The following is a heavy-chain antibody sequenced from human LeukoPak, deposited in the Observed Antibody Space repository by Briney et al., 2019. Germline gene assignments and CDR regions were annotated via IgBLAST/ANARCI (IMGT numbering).Heavy chain of an antibody. J-gene: IGHJ4*02. CDR1: GFTFSSYA. CDR2: ISYDGSNK. V-gene: IGHV3-30*04. D-gene: IGHD4-17*01. Sequence: GGSLRLSCAASGFTFSSYAMHWVRQAPGKGLEWVAVISYDGSNKYYADSVKGRFTISRDNSKNTLYLQMNSLRAEDTAVYYCARLATTVTTTADYWGLGTLVTVSS. CDR3: ARLATTVTTTADY.